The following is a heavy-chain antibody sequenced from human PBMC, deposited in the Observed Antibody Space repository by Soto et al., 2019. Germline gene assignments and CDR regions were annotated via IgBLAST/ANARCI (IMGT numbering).Heavy chain of an antibody. D-gene: IGHD2-2*01. CDR3: ARRYCSSASCPRTYYGMDV. Sequence: GESLKISCKGSGYSFTNYWISWVRQMPGKGLEWMGRIDPTDSYTNYSPSFQGHVTISVDKSISTAYLQWSSLKAPDTAMYYCARRYCSSASCPRTYYGMDVWGQGITLTGFS. J-gene: IGHJ6*02. V-gene: IGHV5-10-1*01. CDR2: IDPTDSYT. CDR1: GYSFTNYW.